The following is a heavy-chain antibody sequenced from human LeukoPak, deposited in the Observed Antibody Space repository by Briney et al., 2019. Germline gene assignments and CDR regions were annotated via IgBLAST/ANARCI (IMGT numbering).Heavy chain of an antibody. V-gene: IGHV4-38-2*02. Sequence: SETLSLTCTVSGYSISSGYYWGWIRQPPGKGLEWIGSIYHSGSTYYNPSLKSRGTISVDTSMTQSSLKLSSVTAADTAVYYCARPRNDYDYVWGSYRANDAFDIWGQGTMVTVSS. CDR3: ARPRNDYDYVWGSYRANDAFDI. CDR1: GYSISSGYY. J-gene: IGHJ3*02. CDR2: IYHSGST. D-gene: IGHD3-16*02.